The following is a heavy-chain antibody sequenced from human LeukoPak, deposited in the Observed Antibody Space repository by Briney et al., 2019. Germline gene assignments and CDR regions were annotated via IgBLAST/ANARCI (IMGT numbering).Heavy chain of an antibody. CDR2: INPSGGST. D-gene: IGHD2-15*01. J-gene: IGHJ4*02. Sequence: GASVKVSCKASGYTFTSYYMHWVRQAPGQGLEWMGIINPSGGSTSYAQKFQGRVTMTRDTSTSTVYMELSSLRSEDTAVYYCARYCSGGSCYSGFDYWGQGTLVTVSS. CDR3: ARYCSGGSCYSGFDY. V-gene: IGHV1-46*01. CDR1: GYTFTSYY.